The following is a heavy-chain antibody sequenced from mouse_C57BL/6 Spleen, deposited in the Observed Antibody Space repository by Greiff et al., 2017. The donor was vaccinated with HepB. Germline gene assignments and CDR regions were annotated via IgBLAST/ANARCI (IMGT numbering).Heavy chain of an antibody. CDR3: ARSGYYGSSYGWFAY. V-gene: IGHV1-50*01. CDR1: GYTFTSYW. J-gene: IGHJ3*01. Sequence: QVQLQQPGAELVKPGASVKLSCKASGYTFTSYWMQWVKQRPGQGLEWIGEIDPSDSYTNYNQQFKGKATLTVDTSSSTAYMQLSSLTSEDSAVYYGARSGYYGSSYGWFAYWGQGTLVTVSA. CDR2: IDPSDSYT. D-gene: IGHD1-1*01.